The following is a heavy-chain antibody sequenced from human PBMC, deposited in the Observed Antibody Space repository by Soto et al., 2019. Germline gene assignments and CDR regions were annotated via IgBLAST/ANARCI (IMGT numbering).Heavy chain of an antibody. Sequence: SETLSLTCTVSGGSISSGGYYWSWIRQHPGKGLEWIGYTYYSGSTYYNPSLKSRVTISVDTSKNQFSLKLSSVTAADTAVYYCAREVVSSPPEGYNWFDPWGQGTLVTVSS. CDR1: GGSISSGGYY. CDR2: TYYSGST. J-gene: IGHJ5*02. D-gene: IGHD6-6*01. CDR3: AREVVSSPPEGYNWFDP. V-gene: IGHV4-31*03.